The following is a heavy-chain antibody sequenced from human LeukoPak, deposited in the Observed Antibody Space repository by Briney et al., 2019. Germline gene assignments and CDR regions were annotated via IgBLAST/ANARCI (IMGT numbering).Heavy chain of an antibody. J-gene: IGHJ4*02. CDR3: AKAPPYLSGSYYIIDY. D-gene: IGHD3-10*01. CDR2: ISGSGGST. Sequence: GGSLRLSCAASGFTFSSYAVSWVRQAPGKGLEWVSAISGSGGSTYYADSVKGRFTISRDNSKNTLYLQMNSLRAEDTAVYYCAKAPPYLSGSYYIIDYWGQGTLVTVSS. CDR1: GFTFSSYA. V-gene: IGHV3-23*01.